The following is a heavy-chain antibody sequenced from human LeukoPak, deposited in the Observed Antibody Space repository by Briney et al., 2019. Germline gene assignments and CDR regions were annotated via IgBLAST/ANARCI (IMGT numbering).Heavy chain of an antibody. CDR3: AKDTTYYYDSSGYRMFDY. J-gene: IGHJ4*02. CDR2: ITGSGGST. V-gene: IGHV3-23*01. CDR1: EFTFSSYA. D-gene: IGHD3-22*01. Sequence: PGGSLRLSCAASEFTFSSYAMSWVRQAPGKGLEWVSAITGSGGSTYYADSVKGRFTISRDNSKNTLYLQMNSLRAEDTAVYYCAKDTTYYYDSSGYRMFDYWGQGTLVTVSS.